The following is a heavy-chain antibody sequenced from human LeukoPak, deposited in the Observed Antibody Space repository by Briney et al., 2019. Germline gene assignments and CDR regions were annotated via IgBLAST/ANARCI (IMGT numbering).Heavy chain of an antibody. V-gene: IGHV4-39*01. CDR3: ARQTWLGVWKLGGTY. J-gene: IGHJ4*02. Sequence: SETLSLTCTVSGGSISSSSHFWGWIRQPPGKGLEWIASIYDNGSTYYNSSLKSRVTISVDTSKNQFSLTLTSVTAADTAVYYCARQTWLGVWKLGGTYWGQGTLVTVSS. CDR1: GGSISSSSHF. CDR2: IYDNGST. D-gene: IGHD3-16*01.